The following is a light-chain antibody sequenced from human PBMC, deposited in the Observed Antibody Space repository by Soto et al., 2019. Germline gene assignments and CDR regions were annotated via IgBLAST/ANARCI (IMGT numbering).Light chain of an antibody. J-gene: IGKJ4*01. V-gene: IGKV2-28*01. CDR1: QSLLHSNGYNY. Sequence: DLVMTQSPLSLPVTPGEPASISCRSSQSLLHSNGYNYLDWYLQKPGQSPQLLIYLGSNRASGVPDRFSGSGSGTEFTLKISRVEAEDVGVYYCMQAVQTPLTFGGGTKVEIK. CDR2: LGS. CDR3: MQAVQTPLT.